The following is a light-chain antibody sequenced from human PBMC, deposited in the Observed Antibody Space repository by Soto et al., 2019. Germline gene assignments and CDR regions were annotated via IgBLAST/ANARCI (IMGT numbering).Light chain of an antibody. J-gene: IGKJ2*01. Sequence: DIVMTQSPLSLPVTPGEPASISCTSSQSLLHSNGYNYLDWYLQKPGQSPQLLIYLGSNQASGVPDRCSGNGSGTDFTLKISRVEAEDVGVYYCMQALQTRNTFGQGTKLEIK. V-gene: IGKV2-28*01. CDR2: LGS. CDR1: QSLLHSNGYNY. CDR3: MQALQTRNT.